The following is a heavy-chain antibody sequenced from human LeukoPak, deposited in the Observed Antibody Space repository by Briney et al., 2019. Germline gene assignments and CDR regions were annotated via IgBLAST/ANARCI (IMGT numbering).Heavy chain of an antibody. D-gene: IGHD5-12*01. CDR2: NSGGST. J-gene: IGHJ4*02. Sequence: PGGSLGLSCAASEFSVGSNYMTWVRQAPGKGLERVSLNSGGSTYYADSVKGRFTISRDNSKNTLYLQMNSLRAEDTAVYYCARGPSGYHNTGGQGTLVTVSS. CDR3: ARGPSGYHNT. V-gene: IGHV3-66*01. CDR1: EFSVGSNY.